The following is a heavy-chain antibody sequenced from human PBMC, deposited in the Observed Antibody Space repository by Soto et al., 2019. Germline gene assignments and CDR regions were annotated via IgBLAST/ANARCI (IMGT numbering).Heavy chain of an antibody. J-gene: IGHJ4*02. D-gene: IGHD3-10*02. V-gene: IGHV2-5*02. CDR1: GFSLDTSGVG. Sequence: QITLKESGPTLVKPTQTLTLTCTFSGFSLDTSGVGVGWLRQPPGKALEWLALIYWDDDKRFSPSLKSRLTITKDTSKNQVVLTMTNMDPVDTATYYCARGGMFRSFDYWGQGTLVTVSS. CDR3: ARGGMFRSFDY. CDR2: IYWDDDK.